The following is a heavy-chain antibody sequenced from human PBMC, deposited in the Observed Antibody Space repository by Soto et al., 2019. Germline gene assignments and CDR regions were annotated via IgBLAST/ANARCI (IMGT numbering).Heavy chain of an antibody. J-gene: IGHJ4*02. D-gene: IGHD3-9*01. CDR3: ARHDMMTALDY. CDR2: IYYSGST. V-gene: IGHV4-59*08. CDR1: GGSISSYY. Sequence: TLSLTCTVSGGSISSYYWSWIRQPPGKGLEWIGYIYYSGSTNYNPSFKSRVTISVDTSKNQFSLKLSSVTAADTAVYYCARHDMMTALDYWGQGTLVTVSS.